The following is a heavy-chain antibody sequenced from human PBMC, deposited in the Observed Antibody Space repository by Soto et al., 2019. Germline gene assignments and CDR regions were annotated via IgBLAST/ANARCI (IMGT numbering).Heavy chain of an antibody. V-gene: IGHV3-30*03. CDR1: GFTFSSYA. CDR2: MSYDGNNQ. Sequence: QVQLVESGGGVVQPGRSLRLSCVASGFTFSSYAMHWVRQAPGKGLEWVAIMSYDGNNQYYAGSVKGRFTISRDNFKNPLDLQRISLRAEETAVYYCARALGVFSPEGFDYWGQGTLVTVSS. D-gene: IGHD3-16*01. CDR3: ARALGVFSPEGFDY. J-gene: IGHJ4*02.